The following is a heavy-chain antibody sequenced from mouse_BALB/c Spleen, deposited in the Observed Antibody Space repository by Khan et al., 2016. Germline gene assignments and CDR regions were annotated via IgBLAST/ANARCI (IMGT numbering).Heavy chain of an antibody. CDR2: ISYSGST. J-gene: IGHJ3*01. CDR3: ARSTTATRLFAY. V-gene: IGHV3-2*02. D-gene: IGHD1-2*01. Sequence: EVQLQESGPGLVKPSQSLSLTCTVTGYSITSDYAWNWIRQFPGNKLEWMGYISYSGSTSYNPSLKSRISITRDTSKNQFFLQLNSVTPEDTATXYCARSTTATRLFAYWGQGTLVTVSA. CDR1: GYSITSDYA.